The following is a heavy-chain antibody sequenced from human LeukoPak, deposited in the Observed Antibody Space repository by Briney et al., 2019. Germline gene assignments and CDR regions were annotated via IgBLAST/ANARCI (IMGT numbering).Heavy chain of an antibody. Sequence: PGGSLRLSCAASGFTVSRNYMSWVRQAPGKGLEWVSVIYSGGTTYYADSVKGRFTISRDNSKNTLYLQMNSLRAEDTAVYYCAKDLRRYCSSTSCYFWDYWGQGTLVTVSS. CDR1: GFTVSRNY. CDR3: AKDLRRYCSSTSCYFWDY. V-gene: IGHV3-53*01. CDR2: IYSGGTT. D-gene: IGHD2-2*01. J-gene: IGHJ4*02.